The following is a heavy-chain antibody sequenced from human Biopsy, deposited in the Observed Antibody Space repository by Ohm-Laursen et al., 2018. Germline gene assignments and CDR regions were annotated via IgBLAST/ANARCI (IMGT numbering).Heavy chain of an antibody. CDR3: ARLSTLFGVADFTDD. D-gene: IGHD3-3*01. Sequence: SQTLSLTCTLSGASVRSHFLTWIRQPPGKGLQWIGSISNSGTTKSSPSPKSRVNISLHTSKNHLSLKLTSGTAAETAVYYCARLSTLFGVADFTDDWGQGTLVTVSS. CDR1: GASVRSHF. CDR2: ISNSGTT. V-gene: IGHV4-59*08. J-gene: IGHJ4*02.